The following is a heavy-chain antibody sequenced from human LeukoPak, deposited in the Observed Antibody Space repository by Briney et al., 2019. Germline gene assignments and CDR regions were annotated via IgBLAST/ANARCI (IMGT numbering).Heavy chain of an antibody. CDR2: ISPGDSDT. D-gene: IGHD3-22*01. V-gene: IGHV5-51*01. Sequence: GESLKISCKGYGYRFTRYWIGWVRQMPGKGLEWVGIISPGDSDTRYSPSFQGQVTISADKSISTAYLQWSSLKASDTAMYYCASLSYYYDSSDYYSDDAFDIWGQGTMVTVSS. CDR3: ASLSYYYDSSDYYSDDAFDI. J-gene: IGHJ3*02. CDR1: GYRFTRYW.